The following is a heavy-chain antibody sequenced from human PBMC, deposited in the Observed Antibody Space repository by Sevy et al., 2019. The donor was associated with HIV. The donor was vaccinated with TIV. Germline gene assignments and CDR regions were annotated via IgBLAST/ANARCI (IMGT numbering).Heavy chain of an antibody. CDR1: GFTFGDYC. J-gene: IGHJ4*02. V-gene: IGHV3-49*04. Sequence: GGSLRLSCTASGFTFGDYCMSWVRQAPGKGLEWVAFLKSDVYGGTVGHAALVRGRFVISRDDNKTIAYLQRNDLKAEDTGVYYWTRGKAAQSIFDYWGQGALVTVSS. D-gene: IGHD3-16*01. CDR3: TRGKAAQSIFDY. CDR2: LKSDVYGGTV.